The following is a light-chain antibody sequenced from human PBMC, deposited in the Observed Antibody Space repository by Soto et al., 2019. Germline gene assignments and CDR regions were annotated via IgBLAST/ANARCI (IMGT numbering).Light chain of an antibody. CDR3: QSYDRNLRGWV. Sequence: QSVLAQPPSVSGAPGQRVTIPCSNIGAAYDVHWYQQLPGTAPKLLIFGNSRRPSGVPDRFSGAKSGTSASLAITGLQAEDEADYYCQSYDRNLRGWVFGGGTKLTVL. CDR1: NIGAAYD. CDR2: GNS. V-gene: IGLV1-40*01. J-gene: IGLJ3*02.